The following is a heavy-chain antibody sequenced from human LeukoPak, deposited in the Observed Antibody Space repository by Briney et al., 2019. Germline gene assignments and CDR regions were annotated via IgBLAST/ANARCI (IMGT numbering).Heavy chain of an antibody. V-gene: IGHV3-30-3*01. CDR2: ISYDGSNK. D-gene: IGHD6-19*01. Sequence: PGGSLRLSCAASGFTFSSYAMHWVRQAPGKGLEWVAVISYDGSNKYCADSVKGRFTISRDNSKNTLYLQMNSLRAEDTAVYYCARVNLGLSSGWYPYFDYWGQGTLVTVSS. J-gene: IGHJ4*02. CDR1: GFTFSSYA. CDR3: ARVNLGLSSGWYPYFDY.